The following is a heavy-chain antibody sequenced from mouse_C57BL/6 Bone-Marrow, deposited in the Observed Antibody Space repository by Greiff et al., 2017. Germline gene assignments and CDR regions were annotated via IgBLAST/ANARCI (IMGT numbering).Heavy chain of an antibody. CDR2: SYPGCGSI. CDR3: ARHEEGLWLRRSWFAY. V-gene: IGHV1-62-2*01. D-gene: IGHD2-2*01. CDR1: GYTFTEYT. J-gene: IGHJ3*01. Sequence: VQLQQSGAELVKPGASVKLSCKASGYTFTEYTIHGVKLRSGQGLEGIGWSYPGCGSIKYNEKFKDKATLTADKSSSTVYMELSRLTSEDSAVYFCARHEEGLWLRRSWFAYWGQGTLVTVSA.